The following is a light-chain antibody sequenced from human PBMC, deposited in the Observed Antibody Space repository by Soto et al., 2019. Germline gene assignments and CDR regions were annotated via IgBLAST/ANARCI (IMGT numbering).Light chain of an antibody. V-gene: IGKV3-15*01. J-gene: IGKJ1*01. CDR1: QNIYSN. CDR2: RAS. CDR3: LQYHNLWA. Sequence: IVMTQCPATLSVSPGERVTLSCRASQNIYSNIAWYQQRPGQAPRLRIYRASTRAAGVPARFSSSGSGTDFTLTISSLQSEDFTVYSCLQYHNLWAFGQGTKVDIK.